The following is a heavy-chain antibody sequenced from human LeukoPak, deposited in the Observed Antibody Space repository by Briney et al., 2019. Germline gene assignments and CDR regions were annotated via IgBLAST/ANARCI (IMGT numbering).Heavy chain of an antibody. D-gene: IGHD4-11*01. V-gene: IGHV4-59*01. CDR3: ARDADDYRNPYYLDY. J-gene: IGHJ4*02. Sequence: KPSETLSLTCTVSGGSISSYYWSWIRQPPGKGLEWIGYIFYSGSTNYNPSLKSRVTISVDTSKRQFSLKLSSVTAADTAVYYCARDADDYRNPYYLDYWGQGTLVTVS. CDR2: IFYSGST. CDR1: GGSISSYY.